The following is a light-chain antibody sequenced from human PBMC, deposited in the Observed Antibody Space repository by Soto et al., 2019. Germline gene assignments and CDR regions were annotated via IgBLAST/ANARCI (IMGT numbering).Light chain of an antibody. J-gene: IGKJ4*01. CDR1: QSVSSD. CDR3: QQRSNLPLT. CDR2: DAS. V-gene: IGKV3-11*01. Sequence: EIVLTQSPATLSLSPGERATLSCRASQSVSSDLAWYQQKPGQAPRLLIYDASNRATGVPARFSGSGSGTDFTLTISSLEPEYFAVYYCQQRSNLPLTFGGGTKVEIK.